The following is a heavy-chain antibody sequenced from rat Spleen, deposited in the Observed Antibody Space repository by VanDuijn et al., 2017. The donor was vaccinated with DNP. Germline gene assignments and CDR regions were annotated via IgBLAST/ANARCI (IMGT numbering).Heavy chain of an antibody. CDR2: INSAGIT. CDR1: GYSITSSYR. Sequence: EVQLQESGPGLVKPSQSLSLTCSVTGYSITSSYRWNWIRKFPGNKLEWMGYINSAGITDHTPSLKSRIPITRDTSKNQFFLQLNSVTTEDTATYFCARSNYDGSYYHGWFANWGQGTLVTVSS. V-gene: IGHV3-3*01. CDR3: ARSNYDGSYYHGWFAN. D-gene: IGHD1-12*02. J-gene: IGHJ3*01.